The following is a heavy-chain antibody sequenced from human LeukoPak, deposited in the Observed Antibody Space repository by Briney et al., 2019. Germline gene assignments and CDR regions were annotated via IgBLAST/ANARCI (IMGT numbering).Heavy chain of an antibody. CDR1: GFTFSSYW. J-gene: IGHJ4*02. CDR3: AKDMGSSGSYPGDY. Sequence: GGSLRLSCAASGFTFSSYWMSWVRQAPGKGLEWVANIKQDGSEKYYVDSVKGRFTISRDNAKNSLYLQMNSLRAEDTALYYCAKDMGSSGSYPGDYWGQGTLVTVSS. CDR2: IKQDGSEK. D-gene: IGHD1-26*01. V-gene: IGHV3-7*03.